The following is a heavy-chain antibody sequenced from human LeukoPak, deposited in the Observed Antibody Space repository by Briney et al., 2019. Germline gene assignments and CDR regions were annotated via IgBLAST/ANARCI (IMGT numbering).Heavy chain of an antibody. CDR3: ARVSVCSSTSCYSLFDY. J-gene: IGHJ4*02. CDR2: ISSDGSST. V-gene: IGHV3-74*01. Sequence: GRSLRLSCAASGFTFSSYWMHWVRQAPGKGLVWVSRISSDGSSTSYADSVKGRFTISRDNAKNTLHLQMNRLRAEDTAVYYCARVSVCSSTSCYSLFDYLGQGTLVTVSS. D-gene: IGHD2-2*01. CDR1: GFTFSSYW.